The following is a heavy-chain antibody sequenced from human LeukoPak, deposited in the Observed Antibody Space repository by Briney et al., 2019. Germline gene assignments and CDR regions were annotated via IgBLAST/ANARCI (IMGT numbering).Heavy chain of an antibody. V-gene: IGHV3-49*03. J-gene: IGHJ6*03. CDR2: IRSKTYGGAI. CDR1: GFFFGAYA. D-gene: IGHD4-17*01. Sequence: QPGGSLRLSCTTSGFFFGAYAMSWFRQAPGKGQEWVGFIRSKTYGGAIEYAASVKGRFTISRDDSKGIAYLQMNSLKTEDTAVYYCARDQLGGDPDDYYYYYMDVWGKGTTVTVSS. CDR3: ARDQLGGDPDDYYYYYMDV.